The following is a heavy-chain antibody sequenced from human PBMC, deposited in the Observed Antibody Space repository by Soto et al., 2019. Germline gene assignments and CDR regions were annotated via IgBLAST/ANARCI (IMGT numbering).Heavy chain of an antibody. Sequence: QLQLQESGSGLVKPSQTLSLTCAVSGGSISSGGYSWSWIWQPPGKGLEWIGYIYHSGSTYYNPSLKCRVTVSGHRAYIIVSLKLSSVTAADSAVYYCARGGGLGTVAVDYRGQGTLFTSSS. CDR1: GGSISSGGYS. V-gene: IGHV4-30-2*01. CDR3: ARGGGLGTVAVDY. CDR2: IYHSGST. J-gene: IGHJ4*02. D-gene: IGHD6-19*01.